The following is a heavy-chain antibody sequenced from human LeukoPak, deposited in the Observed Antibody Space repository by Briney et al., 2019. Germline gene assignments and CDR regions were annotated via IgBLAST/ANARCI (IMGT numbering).Heavy chain of an antibody. V-gene: IGHV1-2*06. J-gene: IGHJ3*02. Sequence: GASVKVSCKASGYTFTSYDINWVRQAPGQGLEWMGRINPNSGGTNYAQKFQGRVTMTRDTSISTAYMELSRLRSDDTAVYYCARVGDGLNDAFDIWGQGTMVTVSS. D-gene: IGHD5-24*01. CDR1: GYTFTSYD. CDR2: INPNSGGT. CDR3: ARVGDGLNDAFDI.